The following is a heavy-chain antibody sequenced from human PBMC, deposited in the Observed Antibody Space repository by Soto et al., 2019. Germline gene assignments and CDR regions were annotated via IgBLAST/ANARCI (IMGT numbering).Heavy chain of an antibody. V-gene: IGHV1-69*06. CDR1: GGTFSSYA. J-gene: IGHJ5*02. CDR2: IIPIFGTA. CDR3: ARSGDIVLMDVLNWFDP. D-gene: IGHD2-8*01. Sequence: SVKVSCKASGGTFSSYAISWVRQAPGQGLEWMGGIIPIFGTANYAQKFQGRVTITADKSTSTAYMELSSLRSEDTAVYYCARSGDIVLMDVLNWFDPWGQGTLVTVS.